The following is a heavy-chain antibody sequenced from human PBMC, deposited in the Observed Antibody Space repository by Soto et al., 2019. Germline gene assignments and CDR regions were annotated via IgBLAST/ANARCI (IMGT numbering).Heavy chain of an antibody. CDR2: IYDSGST. D-gene: IGHD1-26*01. CDR3: AGKPWKFEVGTTTDALDI. V-gene: IGHV4-59*08. CDR1: GGSISSYY. J-gene: IGHJ3*02. Sequence: QVQLQESGPGLVKPSETLSLTCTVSGGSISSYYWTWIRQSPGKGLEWIGSIYDSGSTYYNLSLKSRATILRDTSKNQVSRKLSSVPAADTAVDYCAGKPWKFEVGTTTDALDIWGQGTMVTVSS.